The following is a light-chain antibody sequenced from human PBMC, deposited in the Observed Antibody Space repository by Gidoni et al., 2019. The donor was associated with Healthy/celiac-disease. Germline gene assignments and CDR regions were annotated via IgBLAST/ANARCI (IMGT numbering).Light chain of an antibody. Sequence: DIQMTQSPSSLSASVGDRVTITCRASQSISSYLHWYQQKPGKAPKLLIYAASSLQSGVPSRFSGSGSGTDFTLTISSLQPEDFATYYCLQSYSNPRAFGQXTKVEIK. CDR3: LQSYSNPRA. CDR2: AAS. V-gene: IGKV1-39*01. J-gene: IGKJ1*01. CDR1: QSISSY.